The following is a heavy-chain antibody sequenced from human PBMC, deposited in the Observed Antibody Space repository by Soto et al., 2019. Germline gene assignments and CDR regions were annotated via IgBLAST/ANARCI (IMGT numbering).Heavy chain of an antibody. J-gene: IGHJ4*02. V-gene: IGHV1-2*04. CDR2: INPNSGGT. CDR3: ARDFAVAGDYYFDY. CDR1: GYTFTGYY. Sequence: ASVKVSCEASGYTFTGYYMHWVRQAPGQGLEWMGWINPNSGGTNYAQKFQGWVTMTRDTSISTAYMELSRLRSDDTAVYYCARDFAVAGDYYFDYWGQGTLVTVSS. D-gene: IGHD6-19*01.